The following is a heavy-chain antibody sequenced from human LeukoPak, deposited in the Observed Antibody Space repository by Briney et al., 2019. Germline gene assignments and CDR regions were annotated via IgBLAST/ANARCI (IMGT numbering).Heavy chain of an antibody. CDR1: GGSISSYY. Sequence: SETLSLTCTVSGGSISSYYWSWIRQPAGKGLEWIGRIYTSGSTNYNPSLKSRVTMSVDTSKNQFSLKLSSVTAAETAVYYYARDREHYGSGSYTRYFDLWGRGTLVTVSS. CDR2: IYTSGST. J-gene: IGHJ2*01. V-gene: IGHV4-4*07. CDR3: ARDREHYGSGSYTRYFDL. D-gene: IGHD3-10*01.